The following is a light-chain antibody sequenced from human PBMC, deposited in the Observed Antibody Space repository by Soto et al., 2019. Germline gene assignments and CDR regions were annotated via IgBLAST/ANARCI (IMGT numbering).Light chain of an antibody. CDR3: KKTYSTLWK. Sequence: PGEGATLSCRASQSVSNNYLAWYQQKPGQAPRLLIYGASSRATGIPDRFSGSGSGTDFTLTISSLQPADFATYYCKKTYSTLWKFGQGTKVDIK. J-gene: IGKJ1*01. V-gene: IGKV3-20*01. CDR2: GAS. CDR1: QSVSNNY.